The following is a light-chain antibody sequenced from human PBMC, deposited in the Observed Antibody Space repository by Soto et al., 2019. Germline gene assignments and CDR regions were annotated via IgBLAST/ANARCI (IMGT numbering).Light chain of an antibody. CDR2: DSS. J-gene: IGKJ2*01. CDR3: QQYDRSSPT. Sequence: DIQMTQSPSTLSASVGDGVTITCRASQNISVWLAWYQQRPGKAPKILIYDSSSLETGVPSRFSGSGPGTEFTLTIRSLQPHDFATYFCQQYDRSSPTFGQGTKLEIK. V-gene: IGKV1-5*01. CDR1: QNISVW.